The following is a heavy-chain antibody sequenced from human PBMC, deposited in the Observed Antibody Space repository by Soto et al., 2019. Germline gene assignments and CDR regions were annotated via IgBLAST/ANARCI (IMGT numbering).Heavy chain of an antibody. D-gene: IGHD2-8*01. CDR2: IHSSGAT. Sequence: SETLSLTCTVSSGSVTSYSYYWTWIRQPPGKGLEWIGYIHSSGATNYNPFLKSRVTISRDASENQLSLQLTSVTVADTAVYYCARDRGRGLYTGLDSWGQGTLVTVSS. CDR1: SGSVTSYSYY. CDR3: ARDRGRGLYTGLDS. V-gene: IGHV4-61*01. J-gene: IGHJ5*01.